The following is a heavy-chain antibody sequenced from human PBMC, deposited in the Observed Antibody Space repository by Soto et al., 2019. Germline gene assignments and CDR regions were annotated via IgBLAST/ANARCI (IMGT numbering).Heavy chain of an antibody. J-gene: IGHJ4*02. V-gene: IGHV4-39*01. CDR3: ARLSEQQLAPFDY. Sequence: SETLSLTCTVSGGSISSSSYYWGWIRQPPGKGLEWIGSIYYSGSTYYNPSLKSRVTISVDTSKNQFSLKLSSVTAADTAVYYCARLSEQQLAPFDYSGQGTLVTVSS. D-gene: IGHD6-13*01. CDR1: GGSISSSSYY. CDR2: IYYSGST.